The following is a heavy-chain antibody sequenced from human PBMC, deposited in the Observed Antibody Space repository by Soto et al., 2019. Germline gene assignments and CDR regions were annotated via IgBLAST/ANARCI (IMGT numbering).Heavy chain of an antibody. Sequence: EVQLVETGGGLIQPGGSLRLSCAASGFTVSSNYMSWVRQAPGKGLEWVSVIYSGGSTYYADSVKGRFTISRDNSKNTLYLQMSSLRAEDTAVYYGARQYYYYYYGMTSGAKGPRSPSP. J-gene: IGHJ6*02. CDR3: ARQYYYYYYGMTS. CDR1: GFTVSSNY. CDR2: IYSGGST. V-gene: IGHV3-53*02.